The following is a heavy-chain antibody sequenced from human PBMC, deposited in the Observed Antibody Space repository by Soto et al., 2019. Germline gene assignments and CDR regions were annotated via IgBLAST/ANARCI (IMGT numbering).Heavy chain of an antibody. D-gene: IGHD5-12*01. Sequence: NPGGSLRLSCAASGFTFSSYSMNWVRQAPGKGLEWVSSISSSSSYIYYADSVKGRFTISRDNAKNSLYLQMNSLRAEDTAVYYCARDSSDYYYYYYGMDVWGQGTTVTVSS. CDR1: GFTFSSYS. CDR2: ISSSSSYI. J-gene: IGHJ6*02. V-gene: IGHV3-21*01. CDR3: ARDSSDYYYYYYGMDV.